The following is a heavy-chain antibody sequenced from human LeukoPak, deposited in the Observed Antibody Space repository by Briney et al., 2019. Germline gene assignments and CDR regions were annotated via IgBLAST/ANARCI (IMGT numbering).Heavy chain of an antibody. CDR2: IFPGDSDT. V-gene: IGHV5-51*01. D-gene: IGHD1-1*01. J-gene: IGHJ4*02. CDR3: ARATTGPRTIDY. Sequence: GESLKISCKDSGYSFTSYWIAWVRQMPGKGMEWMGIIFPGDSDTRYSPSFQGQVTISADKSISTAFFQWSSLQASDTAMYYCARATTGPRTIDYWGQGTLVTVSS. CDR1: GYSFTSYW.